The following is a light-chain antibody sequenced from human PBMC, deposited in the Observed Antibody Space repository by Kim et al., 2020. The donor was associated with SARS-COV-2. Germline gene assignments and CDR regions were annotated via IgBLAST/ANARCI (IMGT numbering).Light chain of an antibody. Sequence: LSPGERATLSCRASQSLSSSYLAWYQQKPGQAPRLLIYGASNRASGIPDRFSGSGSGTDFTLSISRLEPEDFAVYYCQQYGSSPNSFGEGTKLEIK. CDR3: QQYGSSPNS. J-gene: IGKJ2*03. CDR2: GAS. V-gene: IGKV3-20*01. CDR1: QSLSSSY.